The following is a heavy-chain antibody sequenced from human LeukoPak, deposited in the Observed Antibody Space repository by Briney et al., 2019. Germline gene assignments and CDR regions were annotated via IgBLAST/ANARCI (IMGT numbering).Heavy chain of an antibody. CDR3: ASNGVMVRGSRNYMDV. CDR1: GGTTSDYY. Sequence: PSETLSLTCTVTGGTTSDYYWSWIRQSPGKGLEWIGYISYSGKTDYNPSLTSRLSISIDTSKNQFSLQLSSVTAADTAVYYCASNGVMVRGSRNYMDVWGKGTTVTVSS. CDR2: ISYSGKT. D-gene: IGHD3-10*01. V-gene: IGHV4-59*01. J-gene: IGHJ6*03.